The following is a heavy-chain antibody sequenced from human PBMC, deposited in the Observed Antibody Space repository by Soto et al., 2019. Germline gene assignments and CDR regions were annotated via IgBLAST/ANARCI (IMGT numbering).Heavy chain of an antibody. Sequence: QLHLVQSGAVVKKPGASVTVSCSASGYPVTAYYMHWVRQAPGRGLEWMGGINPATGAAKYTQTYQGMVTLTRDTSTSTVFMELSGLTSEDTAVFYCARGGGVGVAGSAAFDMCGQGTLVTVSS. CDR2: INPATGAA. V-gene: IGHV1-2*02. CDR1: GYPVTAYY. CDR3: ARGGGVGVAGSAAFDM. D-gene: IGHD3-3*01. J-gene: IGHJ3*02.